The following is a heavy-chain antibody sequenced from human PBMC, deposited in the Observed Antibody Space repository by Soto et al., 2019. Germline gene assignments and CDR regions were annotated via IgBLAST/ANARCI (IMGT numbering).Heavy chain of an antibody. Sequence: EVQLVESGGGLVKPGGSLRLSCAASGFTFSSYSMNWVRQAPGKGLEWVSSISSSSYIYYADSVKGRFTISRDNAKNSLYLQMNSLRAEDTAVYYCARGSGTGTTPEVVDYWGQGTLVTVSS. D-gene: IGHD1-7*01. CDR2: ISSSSYI. J-gene: IGHJ4*02. V-gene: IGHV3-21*01. CDR1: GFTFSSYS. CDR3: ARGSGTGTTPEVVDY.